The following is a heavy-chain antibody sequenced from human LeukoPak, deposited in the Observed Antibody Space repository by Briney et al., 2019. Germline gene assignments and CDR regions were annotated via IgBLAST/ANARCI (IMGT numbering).Heavy chain of an antibody. CDR2: IKSDGTET. Sequence: GGSLRLSCAASGFSFRTYYMTWVRQAPGKGLEWVAHIKSDGTETWYVDSVKGRFAISRDNAKNSLYLQMNSLRAEDTAVYYCARDGYAYASDHWGQGTLATVSS. D-gene: IGHD3-16*01. CDR3: ARDGYAYASDH. J-gene: IGHJ5*02. CDR1: GFSFRTYY. V-gene: IGHV3-7*01.